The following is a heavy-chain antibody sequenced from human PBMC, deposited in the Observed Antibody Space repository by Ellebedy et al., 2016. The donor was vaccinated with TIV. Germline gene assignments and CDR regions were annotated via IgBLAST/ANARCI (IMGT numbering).Heavy chain of an antibody. Sequence: GESLKISCKGSGYSFTSYWISWVRQMPGKGLEWMGRIDPSDSYTNYSPSFQGHVTISADKSISTAYLQWSSLKASDTAMYYCARRGPYSSSPFDYWGQGTLVTVSS. D-gene: IGHD6-13*01. CDR1: GYSFTSYW. CDR2: IDPSDSYT. V-gene: IGHV5-10-1*01. CDR3: ARRGPYSSSPFDY. J-gene: IGHJ4*02.